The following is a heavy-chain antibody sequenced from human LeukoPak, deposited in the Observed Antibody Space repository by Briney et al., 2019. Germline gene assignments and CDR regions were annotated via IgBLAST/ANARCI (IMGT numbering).Heavy chain of an antibody. Sequence: PSETLSLTCPVSGGSISSYYWSWIRQPPGNGLEWIGYIYYSGIPNYDPSLTSRVTMSVATSKNQFSLNLSSVSAADTAVYYCARDSRCCNSISCYVRPGYYGMDVWGQGTTVSVSS. D-gene: IGHD2-2*01. CDR2: IYYSGIP. J-gene: IGHJ6*01. CDR3: ARDSRCCNSISCYVRPGYYGMDV. CDR1: GGSISSYY. V-gene: IGHV4-59*01.